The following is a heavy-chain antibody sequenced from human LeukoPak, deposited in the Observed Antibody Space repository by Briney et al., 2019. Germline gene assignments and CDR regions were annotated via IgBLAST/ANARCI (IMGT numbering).Heavy chain of an antibody. V-gene: IGHV3-15*01. J-gene: IGHJ4*02. CDR3: TTDRVNYDFWSGYYNFDY. Sequence: GGSLRLSCAASGFTFSNAWMSWVRQAPGKGLEWVGRIKSKTDGGTTDYAAPVKGRFTISRDDSKNTLYLQMNSLKTEDTAVYYCTTDRVNYDFWSGYYNFDYWGQGTLVTVSS. CDR1: GFTFSNAW. D-gene: IGHD3-3*01. CDR2: IKSKTDGGTT.